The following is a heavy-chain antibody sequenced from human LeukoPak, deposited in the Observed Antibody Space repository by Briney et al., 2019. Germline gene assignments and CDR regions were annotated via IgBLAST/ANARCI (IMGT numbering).Heavy chain of an antibody. CDR2: ISGSGGST. J-gene: IGHJ6*03. V-gene: IGHV3-23*01. D-gene: IGHD6-13*01. Sequence: PGGSLRLSCAASGFTFSSYEMNWVRQAPGKGLEWVSAISGSGGSTYYADSVKGRFTISRDNFKNTLYLQMNSLRAEDTAVYYCAKSIAAAGTAYYYYYMDVWGKGTTVTVSS. CDR3: AKSIAAAGTAYYYYYMDV. CDR1: GFTFSSYE.